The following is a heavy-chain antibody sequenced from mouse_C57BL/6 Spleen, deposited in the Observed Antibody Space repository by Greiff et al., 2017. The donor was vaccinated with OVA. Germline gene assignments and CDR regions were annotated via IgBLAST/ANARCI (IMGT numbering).Heavy chain of an antibody. Sequence: QVQLQQPGAELVRPGSSVKLSCKASGYTFTSYWLDWVKQRPGQGLEWIGNIYPSDSETHYNQKFKDKATLTVDKSSSTAYIQLSSLTSEDSAVYYCARRRDYFGYWGQGTTLTVAS. CDR3: ARRRDYFGY. V-gene: IGHV1-61*01. CDR2: IYPSDSET. CDR1: GYTFTSYW. J-gene: IGHJ2*01.